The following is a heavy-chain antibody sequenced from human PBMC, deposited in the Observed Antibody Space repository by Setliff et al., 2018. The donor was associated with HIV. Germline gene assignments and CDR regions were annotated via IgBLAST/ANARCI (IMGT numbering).Heavy chain of an antibody. CDR2: INSDNGNT. CDR1: GYTLSTYA. V-gene: IGHV1-3*01. CDR3: ARGGAREYQLLYNYFDP. D-gene: IGHD2-2*01. Sequence: ASVKVSCKASGYTLSTYALYWVRQAPGQRLEWMGWINSDNGNTKFSQKFQGRLTITADTTASTAYMVLSSLTSEDTAVYYCARGGAREYQLLYNYFDPWGQGALVTVSA. J-gene: IGHJ5*02.